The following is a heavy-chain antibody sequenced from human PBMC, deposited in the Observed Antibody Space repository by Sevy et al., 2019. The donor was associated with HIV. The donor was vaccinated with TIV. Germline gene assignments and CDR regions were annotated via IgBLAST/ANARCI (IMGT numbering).Heavy chain of an antibody. CDR2: INSDGSST. Sequence: GGSLRLSCAASGFTFSSYWMHWVRQAPGKGLVWVSRINSDGSSTGYADSVKGRFTISRDNAKNTLYLQMNSLRAEDTAVYYCARRYCSSTSCYGSKYYFDYWGQGTLVTVSS. J-gene: IGHJ4*02. CDR1: GFTFSSYW. CDR3: ARRYCSSTSCYGSKYYFDY. V-gene: IGHV3-74*01. D-gene: IGHD2-2*01.